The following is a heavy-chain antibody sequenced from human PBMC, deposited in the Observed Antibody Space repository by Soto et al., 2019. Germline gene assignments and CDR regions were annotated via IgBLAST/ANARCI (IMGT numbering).Heavy chain of an antibody. CDR1: GGSFSGYY. D-gene: IGHD3-16*01. CDR2: INHSGST. V-gene: IGHV4-34*01. Sequence: SETLSLTCAVYGGSFSGYYCSWIRQPPGKGLEWIGEINHSGSTNYNPSLKSRVTISVDTSKNQFSLKLSSVTAADTAVYYCASRAGQLRFGGSDYWGQGTLVTVSS. CDR3: ASRAGQLRFGGSDY. J-gene: IGHJ4*02.